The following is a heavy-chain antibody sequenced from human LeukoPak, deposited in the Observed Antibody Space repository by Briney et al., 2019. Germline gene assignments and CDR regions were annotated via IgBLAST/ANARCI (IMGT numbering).Heavy chain of an antibody. CDR1: GFTFSSHA. D-gene: IGHD6-13*01. CDR2: IGTVGDT. V-gene: IGHV3-13*01. Sequence: GGSLRLSCAASGFTFSSHAMRWVRQAAGKGLEWVSAIGTVGDTYYPDSVKGRFIISRENAKNSLYLQMNSLRAGDTAVYYCAREMGDRYSSSWALDLWGRGTLVTVSS. J-gene: IGHJ2*01. CDR3: AREMGDRYSSSWALDL.